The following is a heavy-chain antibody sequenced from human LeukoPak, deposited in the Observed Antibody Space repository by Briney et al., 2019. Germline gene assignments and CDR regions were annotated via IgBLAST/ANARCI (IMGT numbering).Heavy chain of an antibody. Sequence: SETLSLTCAVSGYSISTGDYWGWIRQPPGKGLEWIGGINHSGSTYDNPSLKSRVTMSIDTSKNQFSLKLTSVTAADTAVYFCSRHSITISGMVLSFPNWFDTWGQGTLVTVSS. J-gene: IGHJ5*02. CDR2: INHSGST. CDR3: SRHSITISGMVLSFPNWFDT. D-gene: IGHD3-3*01. V-gene: IGHV4-38-2*01. CDR1: GYSISTGDY.